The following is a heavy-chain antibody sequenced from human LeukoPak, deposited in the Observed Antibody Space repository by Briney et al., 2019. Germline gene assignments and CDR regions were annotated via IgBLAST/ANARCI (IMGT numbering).Heavy chain of an antibody. D-gene: IGHD3-10*01. CDR1: GFTFRSYG. CDR2: ISPDVTNK. Sequence: GKSLRLSCAASGFTFRSYGMHWVRQAPGKGLEWVAVISPDVTNKFYADSVQGRFTISRDNSNNTLSLQMNSLRVEDTAVYYCARDPPTYYYGSGSYLDYWGQGTLVTVSS. V-gene: IGHV3-30*03. CDR3: ARDPPTYYYGSGSYLDY. J-gene: IGHJ4*02.